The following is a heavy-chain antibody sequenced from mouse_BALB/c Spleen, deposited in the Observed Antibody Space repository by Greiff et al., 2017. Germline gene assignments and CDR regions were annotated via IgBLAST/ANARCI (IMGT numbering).Heavy chain of an antibody. J-gene: IGHJ4*01. V-gene: IGHV7-3*02. CDR3: ARVTDYYAMDY. CDR1: GFTFTDYY. CDR2: IRNKANGYTT. Sequence: EVHLVESGGGLVQPGGSLRLSCATSGFTFTDYYMSWVRQPPGKALEWLGFIRNKANGYTTEYSASVKGRFTISRDNSQSILYLQMNTLRAEDSATYYCARVTDYYAMDYWGQGTSVTVSS.